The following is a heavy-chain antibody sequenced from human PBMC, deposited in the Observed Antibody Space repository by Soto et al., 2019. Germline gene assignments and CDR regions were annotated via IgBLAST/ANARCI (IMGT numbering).Heavy chain of an antibody. CDR3: AKDLFWPDY. D-gene: IGHD2-21*01. J-gene: IGHJ4*02. V-gene: IGHV3-23*01. CDR2: ISGGGGTT. Sequence: GGSLRLSCAGSGFTFSSYGMSWVRQAPGKGLESVSGISGGGGTTYYADSVKGRFTISRDNSKNTLYLQLNSLRAEDTAVYYCAKDLFWPDYWGQGTLVTVSS. CDR1: GFTFSSYG.